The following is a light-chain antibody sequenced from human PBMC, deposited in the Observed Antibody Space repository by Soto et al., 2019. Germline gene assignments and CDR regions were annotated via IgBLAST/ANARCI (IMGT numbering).Light chain of an antibody. CDR1: QGISNY. CDR3: DQYNNVRMRT. Sequence: DIQMTQTPSSLSASVGDRVTITCQASQGISNYLNWYQQKTGKAPKLLIDDASNLETGVPSRISGSGSGTYFTITISSLQPEDIATYYCDQYNNVRMRTVGGGTKVEIK. J-gene: IGKJ4*01. CDR2: DAS. V-gene: IGKV1-33*01.